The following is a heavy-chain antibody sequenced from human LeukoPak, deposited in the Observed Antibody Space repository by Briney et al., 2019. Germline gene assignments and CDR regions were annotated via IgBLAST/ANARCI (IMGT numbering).Heavy chain of an antibody. D-gene: IGHD3-22*01. Sequence: PGRSLRLSCAASGFTFSSYGMHWVRQAPGKGLEWVAVIWYDGSNKYYADSVKGRFTISRDNSKNTLYLQMNSLRAEDTAVYYCAREGAYYYDSSGCYNDYWGQGTLVTVSS. CDR2: IWYDGSNK. CDR1: GFTFSSYG. V-gene: IGHV3-33*01. J-gene: IGHJ4*02. CDR3: AREGAYYYDSSGCYNDY.